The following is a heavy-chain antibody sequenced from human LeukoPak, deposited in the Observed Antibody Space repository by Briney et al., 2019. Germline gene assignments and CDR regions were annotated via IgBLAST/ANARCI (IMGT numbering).Heavy chain of an antibody. CDR1: GFTFSGYS. CDR2: ISSSSNK. CDR3: ANQRRDSSSSPFRFHFDY. Sequence: GGSLRLSCAASGFTFSGYSMNWVRQAPGKGLEWVSYISSSSNKYYADSVKGRFTISRDNSKNTVFLEMNSLRDEDTAVYYCANQRRDSSSSPFRFHFDYWGQGTLVTVSS. V-gene: IGHV3-48*02. D-gene: IGHD6-6*01. J-gene: IGHJ4*02.